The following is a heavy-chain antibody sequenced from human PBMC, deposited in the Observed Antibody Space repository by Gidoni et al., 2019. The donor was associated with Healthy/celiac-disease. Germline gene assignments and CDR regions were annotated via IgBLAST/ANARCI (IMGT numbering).Heavy chain of an antibody. CDR2: ISWNSGSI. CDR3: AKHSVYDLGWGGFDY. V-gene: IGHV3-9*01. CDR1: GFPFDDYA. Sequence: EVQLVESGGGLVQPGRSLRLSCATSGFPFDDYAMHWVRQAPGKGLEWVSGISWNSGSIGYADSVKGRLTISRDNAKNSLYLQMNSLRAEDTALYYCAKHSVYDLGWGGFDYWGQGTLVTVSS. D-gene: IGHD5-12*01. J-gene: IGHJ4*02.